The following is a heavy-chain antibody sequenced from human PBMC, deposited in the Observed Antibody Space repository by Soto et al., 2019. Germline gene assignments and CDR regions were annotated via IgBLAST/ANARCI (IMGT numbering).Heavy chain of an antibody. CDR3: ARIIAGSGTGFDY. J-gene: IGHJ4*02. D-gene: IGHD3-10*01. V-gene: IGHV5-51*01. CDR2: IYPGDSDT. Sequence: EVQLVQSGAEMKKPGESLKISCKASGYTFISYWIAWVRQKPGKGLEWMGMIYPGDSDTRYSPSFQGQVTISADKSINTAYLQWSSLEASDTAVYYCARIIAGSGTGFDYWGQGTLVAVSS. CDR1: GYTFISYW.